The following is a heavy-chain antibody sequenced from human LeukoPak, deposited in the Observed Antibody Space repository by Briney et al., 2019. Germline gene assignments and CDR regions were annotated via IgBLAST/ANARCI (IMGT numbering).Heavy chain of an antibody. CDR3: ARLQYGSGSYLEGSVGNYFDY. Sequence: KPSETLSLTCTVSGGPISSSSYYWSWIRQPPGKGLEWIGEINHSGSTNYNPSLKSRVTISVDTSKNQFSLKLSSVTAADTAVYYCARLQYGSGSYLEGSVGNYFDYWGQGTLVTVSS. J-gene: IGHJ4*02. V-gene: IGHV4-39*07. D-gene: IGHD3-10*01. CDR1: GGPISSSSYY. CDR2: INHSGST.